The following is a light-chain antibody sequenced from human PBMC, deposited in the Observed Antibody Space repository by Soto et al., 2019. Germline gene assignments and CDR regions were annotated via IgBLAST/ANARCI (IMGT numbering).Light chain of an antibody. CDR3: CSYEAGRYV. CDR1: SSDVGSYNL. V-gene: IGLV2-23*01. CDR2: EGS. J-gene: IGLJ1*01. Sequence: QSVLTQPASVSGSPGQSITISCTGTSSDVGSYNLVSWYQQHPGKAPKLMIYEGSKRPSGVSNRFSGSKSGNTASLTISGLQAEDEDDYYCCSYEAGRYVFGNGTKVTVL.